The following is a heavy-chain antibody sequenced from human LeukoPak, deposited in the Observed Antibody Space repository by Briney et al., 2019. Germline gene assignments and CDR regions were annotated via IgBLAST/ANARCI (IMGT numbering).Heavy chain of an antibody. CDR1: GFTFSSYA. V-gene: IGHV3-30-3*01. Sequence: GGSLRLSCAASGFTFSSYAMHWVRQAPGKGLEWVAVISYDGSNKYYADSVKGRFTLSRDNSKNTVYLQMNSLRTEDTAVYYCARDNHYDSSGYHYWGQGTLVTVSS. CDR2: ISYDGSNK. J-gene: IGHJ4*02. CDR3: ARDNHYDSSGYHY. D-gene: IGHD3-22*01.